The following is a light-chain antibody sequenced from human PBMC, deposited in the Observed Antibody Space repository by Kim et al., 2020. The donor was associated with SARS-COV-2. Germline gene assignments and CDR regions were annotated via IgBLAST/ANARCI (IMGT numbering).Light chain of an antibody. CDR1: SSNVGTNN. CDR2: KSY. Sequence: LTQPPSVSGTPGQRVTISCSGGSSNVGTNNVYWYQQLPGTAPKLLIYKSYHRPSGVPDRFSGSKSGTSGSLAISGLRSDDEADYYCAAWDNNLNGRVFGGGTQLTVL. V-gene: IGLV1-47*01. CDR3: AAWDNNLNGRV. J-gene: IGLJ3*02.